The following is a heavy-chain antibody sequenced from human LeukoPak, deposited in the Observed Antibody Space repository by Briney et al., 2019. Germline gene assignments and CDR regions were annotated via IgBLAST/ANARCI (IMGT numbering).Heavy chain of an antibody. CDR3: TTEVIDYYDSSGRDY. V-gene: IGHV3-15*01. D-gene: IGHD3-22*01. Sequence: GGSLRLSCAASGFTFSNAWMSWVRQAPGKGLEWVGRIKSKTDGGTTDYAAPVKGRFTISRDDSKNTLYLQMNSLKTEDTAVYYCTTEVIDYYDSSGRDYWGQGTLVTVSS. CDR1: GFTFSNAW. J-gene: IGHJ4*02. CDR2: IKSKTDGGTT.